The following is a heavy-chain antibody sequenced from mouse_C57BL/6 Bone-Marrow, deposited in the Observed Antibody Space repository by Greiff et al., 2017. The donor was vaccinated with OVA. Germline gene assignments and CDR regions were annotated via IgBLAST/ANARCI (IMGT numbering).Heavy chain of an antibody. J-gene: IGHJ4*01. CDR2: IYPYNGVS. CDR3: ASDSSDYEYYYAMDY. Sequence: VQLQQSGPELVKPGASVKISCKASGYSFTGYYMHWVKQSHGNILDWIGYIYPYNGVSSYNQKFKGKATLTVDKSSSTAYMELRSLTSEDSAVYYCASDSSDYEYYYAMDYWGQGTSVTVSS. V-gene: IGHV1-31*01. D-gene: IGHD3-2*02. CDR1: GYSFTGYY.